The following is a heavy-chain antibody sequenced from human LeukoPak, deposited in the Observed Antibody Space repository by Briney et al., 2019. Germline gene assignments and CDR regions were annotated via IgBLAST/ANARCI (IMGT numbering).Heavy chain of an antibody. V-gene: IGHV3-30-3*01. CDR2: VSYDETVK. J-gene: IGHJ4*02. CDR3: ARDPSGSYGSRYYFDY. CDR1: GFTFSNYA. D-gene: IGHD1-26*01. Sequence: GGSLRLSCAASGFTFSNYAMHWVRQAPGKGLEWVAVVSYDETVKYYADSVKGRLIISRDNSKNTLYLQVNSLRAEDTAVYYCARDPSGSYGSRYYFDYWGQGTLVTVSS.